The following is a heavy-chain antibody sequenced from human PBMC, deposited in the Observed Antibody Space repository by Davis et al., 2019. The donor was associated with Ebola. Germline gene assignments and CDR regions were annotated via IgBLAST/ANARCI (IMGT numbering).Heavy chain of an antibody. Sequence: GSLRLSCAVYGRSLSGYYWSWIRQPPGKGLEWIGEINHSGSTNYNPSLKSRFTISVDTSKNQFSLKLSSVTAADTAVYYCPSGITIFGVVSNYYYYGMDVWGQGTTVTVSS. CDR2: INHSGST. V-gene: IGHV4-34*01. D-gene: IGHD3-3*01. J-gene: IGHJ6*02. CDR3: PSGITIFGVVSNYYYYGMDV. CDR1: GRSLSGYY.